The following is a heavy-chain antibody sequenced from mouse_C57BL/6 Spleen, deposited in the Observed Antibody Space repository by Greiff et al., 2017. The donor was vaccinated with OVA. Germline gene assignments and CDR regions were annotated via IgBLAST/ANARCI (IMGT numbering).Heavy chain of an antibody. CDR1: GFSLTSYG. CDR2: LWRGGST. Sequence: VKLVESGPGLVQPSQSLSITCTVSGFSLTSYGVPWVRQSPGKGLEWLGVLWRGGSTDYNAAFMSRLSITKDNTKSQVFFKMNSLQAYDTAIYYCAKPYGNYAMDYWGQGTSVTVSS. J-gene: IGHJ4*01. CDR3: AKPYGNYAMDY. D-gene: IGHD2-1*01. V-gene: IGHV2-5*01.